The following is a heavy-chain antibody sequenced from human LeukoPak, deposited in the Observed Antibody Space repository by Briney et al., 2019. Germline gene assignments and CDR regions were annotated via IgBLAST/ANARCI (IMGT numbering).Heavy chain of an antibody. J-gene: IGHJ4*02. Sequence: PGGSLRLSCAASGFTFSSYGMHWARQAPGKGLEWVAVISYDGSNKYYADSVKGRFTISRDNSKNTLYLQMNSLRAEDTAVYYCANPTGWSRGVDYWGQGTLVTVSS. CDR3: ANPTGWSRGVDY. V-gene: IGHV3-30*18. CDR2: ISYDGSNK. CDR1: GFTFSSYG. D-gene: IGHD6-19*01.